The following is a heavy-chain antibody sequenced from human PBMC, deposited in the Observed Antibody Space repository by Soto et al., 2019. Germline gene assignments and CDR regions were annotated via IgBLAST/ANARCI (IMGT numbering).Heavy chain of an antibody. D-gene: IGHD3-10*01. J-gene: IGHJ6*02. CDR3: ARHGSEPRYYYNGMDV. CDR1: GGTFSSYA. CDR2: IISICGTA. V-gene: IGHV1-69*12. Sequence: QVQLVQSGAEVKKPGSSVKVSCKASGGTFSSYAISWVRQSPGQGLEWMGGIISICGTANYAQKFQGRVTITAHESTSAAYMELSRLRSEDTAVYYCARHGSEPRYYYNGMDVWGQGTTVTVSS.